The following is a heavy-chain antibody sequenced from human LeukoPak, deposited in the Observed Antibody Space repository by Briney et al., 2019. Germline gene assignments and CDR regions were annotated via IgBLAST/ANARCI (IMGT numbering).Heavy chain of an antibody. J-gene: IGHJ3*02. CDR3: AKVRLLLSSWDDVFES. D-gene: IGHD6-13*01. V-gene: IGHV3-30*02. Sequence: GGSLRLSCAASGFKFSSFGMHWVRQAPGKGLDWVASIRFDGNNKYYSDSVKGRFTISRDNSKNTLFLQMDSLRPEDTSIYYCAKVRLLLSSWDDVFESWGQETMVTVSS. CDR1: GFKFSSFG. CDR2: IRFDGNNK.